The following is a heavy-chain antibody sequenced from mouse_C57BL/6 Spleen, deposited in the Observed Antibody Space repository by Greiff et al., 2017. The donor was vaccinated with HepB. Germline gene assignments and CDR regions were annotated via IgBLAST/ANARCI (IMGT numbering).Heavy chain of an antibody. D-gene: IGHD1-1*01. CDR3: ERGEIVYYGSSYDAMDY. Sequence: EVQLQESGPGLVKPSQSLSLTCSVTGYSITSGYYWNWIRQFPGNKLEWRGYISYDGRNNYNPSLKNRNSITHDTSKNKFFLKLNSVTTDDTATYYCERGEIVYYGSSYDAMDYWGQGTSVTVSS. CDR1: GYSITSGYY. V-gene: IGHV3-6*01. CDR2: ISYDGRN. J-gene: IGHJ4*01.